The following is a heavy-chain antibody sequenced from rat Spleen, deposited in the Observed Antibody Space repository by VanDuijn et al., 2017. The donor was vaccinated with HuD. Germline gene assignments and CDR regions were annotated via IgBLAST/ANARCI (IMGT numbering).Heavy chain of an antibody. D-gene: IGHD1-12*02. J-gene: IGHJ2*01. CDR3: TRAAYYFDGSYYS. Sequence: EVQLVESGGGLVQPGRSLKLSCAVSGFTFSNYGMAWVRQTPTKGLEWVASISTGGGNTYYRDPVKGRFTISRDDAKNTQYLQMNGLRSGDTATYFCTRAAYYFDGSYYSWGQGVMVTVSS. CDR1: GFTFSNYG. V-gene: IGHV5S14*01. CDR2: ISTGGGNT.